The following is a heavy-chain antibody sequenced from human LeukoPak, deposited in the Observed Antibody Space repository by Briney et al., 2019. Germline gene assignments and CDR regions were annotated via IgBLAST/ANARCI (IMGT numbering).Heavy chain of an antibody. D-gene: IGHD6-19*01. CDR3: AKGSGWYPDYFDY. Sequence: PGGSLRLSCAASGFTFSSYWMHWVRQAPGKGLLWVSRINSDGSSTSYADSVKGRFTISRDNAKNTLYLQMNSLRAEDTAVYYCAKGSGWYPDYFDYWGQGTLVTVSS. CDR2: INSDGSST. V-gene: IGHV3-74*01. J-gene: IGHJ4*02. CDR1: GFTFSSYW.